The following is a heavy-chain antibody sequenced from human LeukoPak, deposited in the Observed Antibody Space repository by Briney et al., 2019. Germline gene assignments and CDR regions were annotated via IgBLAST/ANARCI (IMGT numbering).Heavy chain of an antibody. J-gene: IGHJ4*02. CDR2: ISWISGSV. Sequence: GRSLRLSCAASGFTFDDYAMHWVRQAPGQGLEWVSGISWISGSVGYADSVKGRFTISRDNAKNSLYLQMNRLRAEDTALYYFVKSPVAVAGPYYFDYWGQGTLVTVSS. V-gene: IGHV3-9*01. D-gene: IGHD6-19*01. CDR1: GFTFDDYA. CDR3: VKSPVAVAGPYYFDY.